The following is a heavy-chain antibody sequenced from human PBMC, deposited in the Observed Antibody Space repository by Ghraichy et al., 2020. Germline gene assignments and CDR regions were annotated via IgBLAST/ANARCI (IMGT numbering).Heavy chain of an antibody. CDR2: IYYSGST. J-gene: IGHJ4*02. V-gene: IGHV4-61*01. Sequence: ESLNISCTVSGGSVSSGSYYWSWIQQPPGKGLEWIGYIYYSGSTNYNPSLKSRVTISVDTSKNQFSLKLSSVTAADTAVYYCARDIALEWGQGTLVTVSS. CDR3: ARDIALE. CDR1: GGSVSSGSYY. D-gene: IGHD6-13*01.